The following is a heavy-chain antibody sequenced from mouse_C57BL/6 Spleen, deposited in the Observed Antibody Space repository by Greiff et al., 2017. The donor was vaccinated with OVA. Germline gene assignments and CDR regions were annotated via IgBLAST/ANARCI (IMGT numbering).Heavy chain of an antibody. J-gene: IGHJ4*01. Sequence: VMLVESGPELVKPGASVKISCKASGYAFSSSWMNWVKQRPGKGLEWIGRIYPGDGDTNYNGKFKGKATLTADKSSSTAYMQLSSLTSEDSAVYFCAGLRYAMDYWGQGTSVTVSS. V-gene: IGHV1-82*01. CDR3: AGLRYAMDY. CDR2: IYPGDGDT. D-gene: IGHD2-4*01. CDR1: GYAFSSSW.